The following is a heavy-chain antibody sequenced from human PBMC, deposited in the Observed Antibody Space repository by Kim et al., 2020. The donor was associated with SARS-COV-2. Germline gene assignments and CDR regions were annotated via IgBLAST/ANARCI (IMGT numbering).Heavy chain of an antibody. J-gene: IGHJ6*02. CDR3: ARDSVRARGPVRGYSYGRTYYYYGMDV. D-gene: IGHD5-18*01. V-gene: IGHV1-3*01. CDR2: INAGNGNT. CDR1: GYTFTSYA. Sequence: ASVKVSCKASGYTFTSYAMHWVRQAPGQRLEWMGWINAGNGNTKYSQKFQGRVTITRDTSASTAYMELSSLRSEDTAVYYCARDSVRARGPVRGYSYGRTYYYYGMDVWGQGTTVTVSS.